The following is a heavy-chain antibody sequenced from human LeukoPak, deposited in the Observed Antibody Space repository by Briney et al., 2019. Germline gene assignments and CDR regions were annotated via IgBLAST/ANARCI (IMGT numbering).Heavy chain of an antibody. CDR3: ARVRKIQPSYYFDY. CDR2: IYYSGST. D-gene: IGHD5-18*01. V-gene: IGHV4-59*08. Sequence: SETLSLTCTVSGGSISSYYWSWIRQPPGKGLEWIGYIYYSGSTNYNPSLKSRVTISVDTSKNQFSLKLSSVTAADTAVYYCARVRKIQPSYYFDYWGQGTLVTVSS. CDR1: GGSISSYY. J-gene: IGHJ4*02.